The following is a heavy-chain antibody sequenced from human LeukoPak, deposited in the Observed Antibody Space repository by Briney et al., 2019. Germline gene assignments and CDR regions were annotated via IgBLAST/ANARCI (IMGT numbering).Heavy chain of an antibody. CDR3: AKADGGQWPSSYYYYYMDV. V-gene: IGHV3-21*04. CDR2: IDSSGGYM. D-gene: IGHD6-19*01. J-gene: IGHJ6*03. Sequence: GGSLRLSCEASGFTFNTYSMNWARQAPGKGLEWVSSIDSSGGYMFYADSVKGRFIISRDNAKDSLYLQMNSLRVEDTAVYYCAKADGGQWPSSYYYYYMDVWGKGTTVTVSS. CDR1: GFTFNTYS.